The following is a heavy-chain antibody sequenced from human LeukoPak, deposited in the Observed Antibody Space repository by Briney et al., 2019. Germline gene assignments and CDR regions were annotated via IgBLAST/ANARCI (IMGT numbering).Heavy chain of an antibody. Sequence: SETLSLTCTVSGGSISSHYWSWIRQPPGKGLEWIGYIYYSGSTNYNPSLKSRVTISVNTSKNQFSLKLSSVTAADTAVYYCARGLLTGYYLPYYFDYWGQGTLVTVSS. J-gene: IGHJ4*02. CDR1: GGSISSHY. CDR3: ARGLLTGYYLPYYFDY. D-gene: IGHD3-9*01. CDR2: IYYSGST. V-gene: IGHV4-59*11.